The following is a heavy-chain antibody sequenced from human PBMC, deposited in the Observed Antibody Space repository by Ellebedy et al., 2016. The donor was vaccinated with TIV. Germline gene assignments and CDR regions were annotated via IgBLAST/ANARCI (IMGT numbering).Heavy chain of an antibody. J-gene: IGHJ5*02. CDR2: VDPKSGGS. CDR1: GYTFTGYY. V-gene: IGHV1-2*02. Sequence: AASVKVSCRTSGYTFTGYYIHWMRQAPRQGLEWMGWVDPKSGGSNSALKSRGRVTMTRDTSTNTAYMDLNRLTFDDTAVYFCARSPERGGYGENWFDPWGQGTLVTVSS. CDR3: ARSPERGGYGENWFDP. D-gene: IGHD6-19*01.